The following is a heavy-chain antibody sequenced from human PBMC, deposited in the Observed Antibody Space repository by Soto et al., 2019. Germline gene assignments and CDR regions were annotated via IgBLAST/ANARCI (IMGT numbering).Heavy chain of an antibody. CDR3: ARATGWLRPVDY. D-gene: IGHD5-12*01. CDR2: INHSGST. Sequence: SETLSLTCAVYGGSFSGYYWSWIRQPPGKGLEWIGEINHSGSTNYNPSLKSRVTISVDTSKNQFSLKLSSVTAADTAVYYCARATGWLRPVDYWGQGTLVTVSS. V-gene: IGHV4-34*01. CDR1: GGSFSGYY. J-gene: IGHJ4*02.